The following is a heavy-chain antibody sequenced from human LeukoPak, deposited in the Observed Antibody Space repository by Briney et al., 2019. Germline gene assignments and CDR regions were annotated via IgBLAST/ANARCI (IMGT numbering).Heavy chain of an antibody. CDR2: IYYSGST. D-gene: IGHD6-13*01. J-gene: IGHJ4*02. CDR1: GGSVSSGSYY. V-gene: IGHV4-61*01. Sequence: SETLSLTCTVSGGSVSSGSYYWSWIRQPPGKGLEWIGYIYYSGSTNYNPSLKSRVTVSVDTSKNQFSLKLSSVTAADTAVYYCASEGAGTFDYWGQGTLVTVSS. CDR3: ASEGAGTFDY.